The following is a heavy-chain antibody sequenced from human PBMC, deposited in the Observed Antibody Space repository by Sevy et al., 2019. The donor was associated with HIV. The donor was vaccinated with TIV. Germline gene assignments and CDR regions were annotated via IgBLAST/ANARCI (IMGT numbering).Heavy chain of an antibody. CDR3: ARGDELNSYYYGMDV. V-gene: IGHV6-1*01. D-gene: IGHD1-7*01. Sequence: SQTLSLTCAISGDSVSTSSATWNWFRQSPSRGLEWLGRTYYRSKWYSDYEVSVKGRVTINPDTSKNQFSLHLESVTPEDTAVYFCARGDELNSYYYGMDVWGQGPTVTVSS. J-gene: IGHJ6*02. CDR2: TYYRSKWYS. CDR1: GDSVSTSSAT.